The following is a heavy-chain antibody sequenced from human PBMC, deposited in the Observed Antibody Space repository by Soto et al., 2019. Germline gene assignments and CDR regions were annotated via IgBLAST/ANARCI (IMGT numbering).Heavy chain of an antibody. Sequence: ASVKVSCKASGYTFTSYGISWVRQAPGQGLEWMGWISAYNGNTNYAQKLQGRVTMTTDTSTSTAYMELRSLRSDDTAVYYCARVGAVAGTIWYFDLRGRGTLVTVSS. D-gene: IGHD6-19*01. J-gene: IGHJ2*01. CDR3: ARVGAVAGTIWYFDL. V-gene: IGHV1-18*04. CDR1: GYTFTSYG. CDR2: ISAYNGNT.